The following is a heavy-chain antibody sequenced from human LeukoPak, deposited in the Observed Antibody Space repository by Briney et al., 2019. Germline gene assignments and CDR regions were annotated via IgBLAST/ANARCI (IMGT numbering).Heavy chain of an antibody. CDR2: IYYTGSS. Sequence: SETLSLTCTVSGSSITTYYWSWIRQPPGKGLEWIGYIYYTGSSNYNPSLKSRVTLSVDTSKNQFSLKLSSVTAADTAVYYCAKYDPSGKYMDVWGKGTTVTVSS. V-gene: IGHV4-59*01. D-gene: IGHD3-22*01. CDR1: GSSITTYY. J-gene: IGHJ6*03. CDR3: AKYDPSGKYMDV.